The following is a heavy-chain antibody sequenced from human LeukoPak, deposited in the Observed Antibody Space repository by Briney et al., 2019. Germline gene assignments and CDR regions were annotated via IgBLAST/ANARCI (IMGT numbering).Heavy chain of an antibody. Sequence: ASVKVSCKASGYTFTSYAMHWVRQAPGQGLEWMGRINPNSGGTNYAQKSQGRVTMTRDTSISTAYMELSRLRSDDTAVYYCARAYCSGGSCYVFDYWGQGTLVTVSS. V-gene: IGHV1-2*06. J-gene: IGHJ4*02. CDR2: INPNSGGT. D-gene: IGHD2-15*01. CDR3: ARAYCSGGSCYVFDY. CDR1: GYTFTSYA.